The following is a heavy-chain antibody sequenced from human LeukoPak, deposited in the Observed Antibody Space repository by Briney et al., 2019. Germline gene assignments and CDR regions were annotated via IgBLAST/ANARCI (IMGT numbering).Heavy chain of an antibody. J-gene: IGHJ4*02. CDR2: IYAGNSDI. V-gene: IGHV5-51*01. D-gene: IGHD2-2*01. Sequence: GESLKISCKVSGYRLSNLWIGWVRQMPGKGLEWMGIIYAGNSDIRYSPSFEGQVTISADKSISTAYLQWSSLKASDTAMYYCAGSSSNAEYDYWGQGTLVTVSS. CDR3: AGSSSNAEYDY. CDR1: GYRLSNLW.